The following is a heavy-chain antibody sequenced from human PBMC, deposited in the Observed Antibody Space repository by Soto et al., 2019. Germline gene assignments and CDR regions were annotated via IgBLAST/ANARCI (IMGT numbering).Heavy chain of an antibody. Sequence: SVKVSCKASGGTFSSYAISWVRQAPGQGLEWMGGIIPIFGTANYAQKFQGRVTITADESTSTAYKELSSLRSEDTAVYYCARMVTRYSGYGYYYYYGMDVWGQGTTVTVSS. D-gene: IGHD5-12*01. CDR2: IIPIFGTA. CDR3: ARMVTRYSGYGYYYYYGMDV. CDR1: GGTFSSYA. J-gene: IGHJ6*02. V-gene: IGHV1-69*13.